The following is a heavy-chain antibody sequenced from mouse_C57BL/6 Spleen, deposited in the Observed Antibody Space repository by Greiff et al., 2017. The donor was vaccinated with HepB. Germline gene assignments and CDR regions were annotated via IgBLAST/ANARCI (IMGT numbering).Heavy chain of an antibody. D-gene: IGHD1-1*01. CDR2: IHPSDSDT. CDR1: GYTFTSYW. V-gene: IGHV1-74*01. J-gene: IGHJ4*01. Sequence: QVQLQQSGAELVKPGASVKVSCKASGYTFTSYWMHWVKQRPGQGLEWIGRIHPSDSDTNYNQKFKGKATLTVDKSSSTAYMQLSSLTSEDSAVYYCAETYGSSYDYAMDYWGQGTSVTVSS. CDR3: AETYGSSYDYAMDY.